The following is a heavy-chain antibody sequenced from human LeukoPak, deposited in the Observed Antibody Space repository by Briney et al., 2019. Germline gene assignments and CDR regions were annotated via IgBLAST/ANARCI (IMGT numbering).Heavy chain of an antibody. CDR1: GDSISSGSYY. J-gene: IGHJ6*03. V-gene: IGHV4-61*02. D-gene: IGHD1-26*01. CDR2: IYTRGNT. CDR3: ARDRYSGTFRYYYYYMDV. Sequence: SQTLSLTCTVSGDSISSGSYYWSWIRQPAGKGLEWIGRIYTRGNTYYNPSLTSRVTISLDTSKNQFSLELSSVTAADAAVYYCARDRYSGTFRYYYYYMDVWGKGTTVTVSS.